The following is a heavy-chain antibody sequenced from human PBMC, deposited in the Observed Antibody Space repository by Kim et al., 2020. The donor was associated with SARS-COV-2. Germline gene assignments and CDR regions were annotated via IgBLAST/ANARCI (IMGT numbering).Heavy chain of an antibody. CDR1: GYTFTDYY. J-gene: IGHJ4*02. CDR2: NNPSSGGT. CDR3: ARLGTGFGPGPTDN. Sequence: ASVKVSCKASGYTFTDYYLHWVRQPPGQGLEWMGWNNPSSGGTKYAQKFQGRVSMARDTSTSTVYMELSRLRSDDTAVYFCARLGTGFGPGPTDNWGQGTLVTVSS. D-gene: IGHD3-16*01. V-gene: IGHV1-2*02.